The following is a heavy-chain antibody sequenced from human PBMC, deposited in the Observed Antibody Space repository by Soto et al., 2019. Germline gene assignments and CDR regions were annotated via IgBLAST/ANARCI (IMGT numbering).Heavy chain of an antibody. CDR2: IWYDGSNK. CDR3: PTVGYSSGWAPLEY. CDR1: GFTYSSYG. V-gene: IGHV3-33*01. Sequence: QVQLVESGGGVVQPGRSLRLSCAASGFTYSSYGMHWVHQAPGKGLEWVAVIWYDGSNKYYADSVKGRFTISRDNSKNTLYLQMNSLRAEDTAVYSCPTVGYSSGWAPLEYGGQGTLVTVSS. J-gene: IGHJ4*02. D-gene: IGHD6-19*01.